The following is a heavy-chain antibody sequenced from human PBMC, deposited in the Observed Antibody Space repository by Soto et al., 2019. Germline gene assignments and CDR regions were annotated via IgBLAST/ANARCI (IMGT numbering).Heavy chain of an antibody. V-gene: IGHV3-33*01. CDR3: ARDVRDYSNYVFGFDY. D-gene: IGHD4-4*01. Sequence: GGSLRLSCAASGFTFSSYGMHWVRQAPGKGLEWVAVIWYDGSNKYYADSVKGRFTISRDNSKNTLYLQMNSLRAEDTAVYYCARDVRDYSNYVFGFDYWGQGTLVTVSS. CDR2: IWYDGSNK. J-gene: IGHJ4*02. CDR1: GFTFSSYG.